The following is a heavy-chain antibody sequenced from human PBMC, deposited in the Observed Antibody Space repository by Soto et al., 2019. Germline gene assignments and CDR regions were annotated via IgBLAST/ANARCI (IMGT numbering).Heavy chain of an antibody. Sequence: QVQLVESGGGVVQPGRSLRLSCAASGFTFSSYAMHWVRQAPGKGLEWVAVISHDGSNKYYADSVKGRFTISRDNSKNKVYLQMKSLITEDAAVHYCARDGNHYDSSGPCFDYWGQGALVTVSS. CDR3: ARDGNHYDSSGPCFDY. V-gene: IGHV3-30-3*01. CDR2: ISHDGSNK. D-gene: IGHD3-22*01. CDR1: GFTFSSYA. J-gene: IGHJ4*02.